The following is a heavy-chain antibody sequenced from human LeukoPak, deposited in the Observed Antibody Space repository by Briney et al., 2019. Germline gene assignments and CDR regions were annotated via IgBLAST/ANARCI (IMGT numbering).Heavy chain of an antibody. CDR1: GFTFSSYA. V-gene: IGHV3-23*01. Sequence: GGSLRLSCAASGFTFSSYAMSWVRQAPGKGLEWVSGISGSGGSTYYADSVKGRFTISRDNSKNTLYLQMNSLRAEDTAVYYCAKESYGSGSYYYYGMDLWGQETTVTVSS. D-gene: IGHD3-10*01. CDR3: AKESYGSGSYYYYGMDL. J-gene: IGHJ6*02. CDR2: ISGSGGST.